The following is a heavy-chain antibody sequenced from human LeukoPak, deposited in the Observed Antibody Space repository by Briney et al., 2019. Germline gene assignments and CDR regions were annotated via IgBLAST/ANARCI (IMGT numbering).Heavy chain of an antibody. CDR3: AKYLYDFWSGSYY. CDR1: GFTFSSYA. D-gene: IGHD3-3*01. V-gene: IGHV3-23*01. J-gene: IGHJ4*02. Sequence: PGGSLRLPCAASGFTFSSYAMSWVRQAPGKGLEWVSAISGSGGSTYYADSVKGRLTISRDNSKNTLYLQMNSLRAEDTAVYYCAKYLYDFWSGSYYWGQGTLVTVSS. CDR2: ISGSGGST.